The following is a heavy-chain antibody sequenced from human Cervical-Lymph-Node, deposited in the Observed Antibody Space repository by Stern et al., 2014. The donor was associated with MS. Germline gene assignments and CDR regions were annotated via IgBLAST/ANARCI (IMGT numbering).Heavy chain of an antibody. V-gene: IGHV3-30*18. D-gene: IGHD5-12*01. Sequence: QVQLVQSGGGVVQPGGSLRLSCAASGFTFSSYGMHWVRQAPGKGLEWVAVISFAGSDPYYADSVKGRFTISRDNSKNTLYLQMNSLRAEDTAVYYCAKDPLKGGYDPYYFDYWGHGTLVTVSS. CDR1: GFTFSSYG. CDR3: AKDPLKGGYDPYYFDY. J-gene: IGHJ4*01. CDR2: ISFAGSDP.